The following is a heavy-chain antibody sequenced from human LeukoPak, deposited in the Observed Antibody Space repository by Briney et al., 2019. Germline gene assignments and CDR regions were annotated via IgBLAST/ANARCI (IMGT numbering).Heavy chain of an antibody. D-gene: IGHD4-17*01. CDR1: GGSISSYY. V-gene: IGHV4-4*07. CDR3: AREGRYGDYEGY. J-gene: IGHJ4*02. CDR2: IYSSGSI. Sequence: SETLSLTCTVSGGSISSYYWSWIRQPAGKALEWIGRIYSSGSINYNPSLKSRVTMSVDTSKNQFSLKLSSVTVADTAVYYCAREGRYGDYEGYWGQGTLVTVSS.